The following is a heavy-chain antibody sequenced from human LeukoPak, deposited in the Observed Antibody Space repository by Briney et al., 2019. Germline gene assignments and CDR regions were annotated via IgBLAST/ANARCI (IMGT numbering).Heavy chain of an antibody. V-gene: IGHV3-66*04. CDR1: GFTVSSSY. J-gene: IGHJ3*02. CDR3: ARRGDYGSAFDI. CDR2: IYSGGST. D-gene: IGHD3-16*01. Sequence: GGSLRLSCAASGFTVSSSYMSWVRRAPGEGLEWVSVIYSGGSTYYADSVKGRFTISRDNSKNTLYLQMNSPRAEDTAVYYCARRGDYGSAFDIWGQGTMVTVSS.